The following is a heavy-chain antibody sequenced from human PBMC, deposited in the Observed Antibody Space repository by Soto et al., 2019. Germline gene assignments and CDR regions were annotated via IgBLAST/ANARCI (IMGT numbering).Heavy chain of an antibody. D-gene: IGHD1-26*01. CDR2: IYANGNT. J-gene: IGHJ4*02. V-gene: IGHV3-53*01. Sequence: GGSLRLSCAASGLSVSINYMSWVRQAPGRGLEWVSVIYANGNTYYADSVKGRFTLSRDNLKNRLYLQMNSLRADDTAVYYCASQGISGNYWEAFDFWGRGTLVTVSS. CDR1: GLSVSINY. CDR3: ASQGISGNYWEAFDF.